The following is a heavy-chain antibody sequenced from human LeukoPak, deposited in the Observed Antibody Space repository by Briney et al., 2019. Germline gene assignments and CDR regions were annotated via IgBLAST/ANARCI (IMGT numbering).Heavy chain of an antibody. Sequence: SETLSLTCTVSGGSISSSSYYWGWIRQPPGKGLEWIGSIYYSGSTYYNPSLKSRVTISVDTSKNQFSLKLSSVTAADTAVYYCARDPGDDILTGNDAFDIWGQGTMVTVSS. CDR2: IYYSGST. J-gene: IGHJ3*02. V-gene: IGHV4-39*07. CDR1: GGSISSSSYY. CDR3: ARDPGDDILTGNDAFDI. D-gene: IGHD3-9*01.